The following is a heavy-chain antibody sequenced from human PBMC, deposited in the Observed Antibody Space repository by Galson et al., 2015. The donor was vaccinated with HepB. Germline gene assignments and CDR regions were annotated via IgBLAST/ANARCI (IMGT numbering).Heavy chain of an antibody. V-gene: IGHV3-33*01. CDR1: GFTFSSYG. D-gene: IGHD3-9*01. CDR2: ICNDGSNK. J-gene: IGHJ4*02. Sequence: SLRLSCAASGFTFSSYGMHWVRQAPGKGLEWVSVICNDGSNKYYADSVKGRFTISRDNSKNTLYLQMNSLRAEDTAVYYCARDFASTGCQIDFWGQGTLVTVSS. CDR3: ARDFASTGCQIDF.